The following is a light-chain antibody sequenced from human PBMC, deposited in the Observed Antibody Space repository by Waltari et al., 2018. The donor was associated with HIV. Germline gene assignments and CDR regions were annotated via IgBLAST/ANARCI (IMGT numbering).Light chain of an antibody. CDR3: SSYAGSNNVV. J-gene: IGLJ2*01. CDR1: SSDGGGSNY. V-gene: IGLV2-8*01. Sequence: QSALTQPPSASGSPGQSVTISCTGTSSDGGGSNYVYWYQQHPGKAPKLMIYEVSKRPSGVPDRFSGSKSGNTASLTVSGLQAEDEADYYCSSYAGSNNVVFGGGTKLTVL. CDR2: EVS.